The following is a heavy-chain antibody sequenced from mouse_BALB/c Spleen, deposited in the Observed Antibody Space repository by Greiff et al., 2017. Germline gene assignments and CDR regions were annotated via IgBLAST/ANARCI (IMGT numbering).Heavy chain of an antibody. J-gene: IGHJ1*01. CDR3: ATYYGNSYWYFDV. CDR2: INPYNGDT. V-gene: IGHV1-20*02. Sequence: EVQLQQSGPELVKPGASVKISCKASGYSFTGYFMNWVMQSHGKSLEWIGRINPYNGDTFYNQKFKGKATLTVDKSSSTAHMELRSLASEDSAVYYCATYYGNSYWYFDVWGAGTTVTVSS. D-gene: IGHD2-10*01. CDR1: GYSFTGYF.